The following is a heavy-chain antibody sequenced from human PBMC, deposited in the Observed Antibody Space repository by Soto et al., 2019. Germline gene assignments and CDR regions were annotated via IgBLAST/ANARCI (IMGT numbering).Heavy chain of an antibody. V-gene: IGHV4-34*01. CDR3: ARVPGPNWFDP. CDR2: INHSGST. CDR1: GGSFSGYY. J-gene: IGHJ5*02. Sequence: KPSETLSLTCAVYGGSFSGYYWSWIRQPPGKGLEWIGEINHSGSTNYNPSLKSRVTISVDTSKNQFSLKLSSVTAADTAVYYCARVPGPNWFDPWGQGTLVTVSS.